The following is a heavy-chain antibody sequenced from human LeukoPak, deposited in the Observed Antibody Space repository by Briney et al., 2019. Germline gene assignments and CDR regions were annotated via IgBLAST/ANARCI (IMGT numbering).Heavy chain of an antibody. CDR2: ISGSGGST. CDR1: GFTFSSYA. D-gene: IGHD1-14*01. J-gene: IGHJ5*01. Sequence: GGSLRLSCAASGFTFSSYAMSWVRQAPGKGLEWVSAISGSGGSTYCADSVKGRFTISRDNSKNPLYLQMNSLRAEDTAVYYCVTTTGYATTWFGYWGQGTLVTVSS. CDR3: VTTTGYATTWFGY. V-gene: IGHV3-23*01.